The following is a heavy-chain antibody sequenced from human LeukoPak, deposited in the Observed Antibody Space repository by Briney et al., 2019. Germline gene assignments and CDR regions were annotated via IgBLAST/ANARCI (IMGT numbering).Heavy chain of an antibody. CDR2: IYYSGST. CDR3: ARPRYDSSGYGFDY. J-gene: IGHJ4*02. Sequence: PSETLSLTCTVSGGSISSSSYYWGWIRQPPGKGLEWIGSIYYSGSTYYNPSLKSRVTISVDTYKNQFSLKLSSVTAADTAVYYCARPRYDSSGYGFDYWGQGTLVTVSS. CDR1: GGSISSSSYY. V-gene: IGHV4-39*01. D-gene: IGHD3-22*01.